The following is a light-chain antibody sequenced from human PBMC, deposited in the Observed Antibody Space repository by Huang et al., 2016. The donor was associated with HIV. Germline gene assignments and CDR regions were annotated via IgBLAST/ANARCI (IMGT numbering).Light chain of an antibody. V-gene: IGKV1-9*01. J-gene: IGKJ3*01. CDR2: AAS. CDR1: QDIISY. CDR3: LQLNTYPGT. Sequence: IQLTQSPSSLSASVGDRVTITCRANQDIISYLAWYQQKPGKAPKLLIYAASTLESGVPSRFSGSGSGTDFTLTINNLQPEDFATYYCLQLNTYPGTFGPGTNVDV.